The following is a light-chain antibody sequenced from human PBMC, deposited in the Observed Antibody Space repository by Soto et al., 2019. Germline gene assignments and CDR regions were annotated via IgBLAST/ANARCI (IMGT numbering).Light chain of an antibody. CDR2: AAS. CDR1: QSIRSY. V-gene: IGKV1-39*01. CDR3: QQSYSTPWT. Sequence: DIQMTQSPSSLSASLGDRVTITCRASQSIRSYLNWYQQKPGKAPKLLIYAASSLQSGVPSRFSGSGSGTDFTLTISSLQPEDCATYYCQQSYSTPWTFGQGIKVEIK. J-gene: IGKJ1*01.